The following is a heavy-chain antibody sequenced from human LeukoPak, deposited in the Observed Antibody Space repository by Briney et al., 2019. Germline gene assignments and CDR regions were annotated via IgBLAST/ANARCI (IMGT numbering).Heavy chain of an antibody. D-gene: IGHD5-18*01. Sequence: ASVKVSCTVSGYTLTELSMHWVRQAPGKGLEWMGGFDPEDGETIYAQKFQGRVTMTEDTSTDTAYMELSSLRSEDTAVYYCATDNGYSYGYWEYWGQGTLVTVSS. V-gene: IGHV1-24*01. CDR1: GYTLTELS. CDR3: ATDNGYSYGYWEY. CDR2: FDPEDGET. J-gene: IGHJ4*02.